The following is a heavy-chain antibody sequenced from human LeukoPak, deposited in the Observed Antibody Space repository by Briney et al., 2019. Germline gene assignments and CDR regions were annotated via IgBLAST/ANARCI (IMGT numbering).Heavy chain of an antibody. J-gene: IGHJ6*02. V-gene: IGHV4-31*03. CDR1: GVSISSGGYD. D-gene: IGHD2-21*01. CDR2: IYYSGST. Sequence: RSSETLSLTCTVFGVSISSGGYDWGWIRQHPGKGLEWIGYIYYSGSTYYNPSLKSRVTRSVDTSKNQFSLKLSSVTAADTAVYYCARDKGVEYYYGMDVWGQGTTVTVSS. CDR3: ARDKGVEYYYGMDV.